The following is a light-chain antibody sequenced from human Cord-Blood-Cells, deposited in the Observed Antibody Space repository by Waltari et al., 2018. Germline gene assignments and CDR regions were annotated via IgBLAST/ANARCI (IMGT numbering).Light chain of an antibody. CDR1: SRDVGGYNY. Sequence: QSALTQPASVSGSPGQSITISCTGTSRDVGGYNYVSWYQQHPGKAPKLMIYDVSKRPSGFSNRFSGSKSGNTASLTISGLQAEDEADYYCSSYTSSSTFWVFGGGTKLTVL. J-gene: IGLJ3*02. V-gene: IGLV2-14*01. CDR2: DVS. CDR3: SSYTSSSTFWV.